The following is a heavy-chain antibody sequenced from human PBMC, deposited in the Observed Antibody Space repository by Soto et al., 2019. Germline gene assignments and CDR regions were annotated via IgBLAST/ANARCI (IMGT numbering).Heavy chain of an antibody. Sequence: EVQLVESGGGLIQPGGSLRLSCAVSGFTVSNNYMSWVRQAPGKGLEGVSVIYSGGYTAYGDSVKGRFTISRDNSKNTISFKMKALGADATGVYCCAAQAGGGGYWGQGTLVTVSS. V-gene: IGHV3-53*01. J-gene: IGHJ4*02. CDR3: AAQAGGGGY. CDR1: GFTVSNNY. D-gene: IGHD3-10*01. CDR2: IYSGGYT.